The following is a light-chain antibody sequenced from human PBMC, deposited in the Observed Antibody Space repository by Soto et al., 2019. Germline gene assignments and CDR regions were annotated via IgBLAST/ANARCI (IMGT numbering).Light chain of an antibody. V-gene: IGKV3-15*01. Sequence: EIVLTQSPATLSLSPGERAVLSCRASHTVGDKLGWYQQQPGQATTLLIFGASTRATDIPARISGSGSGSVFTITISSLHAEYSAVYYWQQDENWFPFTFGQGTRLEIK. CDR2: GAS. CDR1: HTVGDK. J-gene: IGKJ5*01. CDR3: QQDENWFPFT.